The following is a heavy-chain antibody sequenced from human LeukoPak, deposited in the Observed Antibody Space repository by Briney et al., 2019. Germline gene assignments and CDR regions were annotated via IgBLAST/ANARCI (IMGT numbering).Heavy chain of an antibody. J-gene: IGHJ4*02. V-gene: IGHV1-69*01. D-gene: IGHD6-13*01. Sequence: GSSVKVSCKASGGTFSSYAISWVRQAPGQGLEWMGGIIPIFGTTNYAQKFQGRVTITADESTSTTYMELSSLRSEDTAVYYCARRVSSWVYYFDYWGQGTLVTVSS. CDR1: GGTFSSYA. CDR2: IIPIFGTT. CDR3: ARRVSSWVYYFDY.